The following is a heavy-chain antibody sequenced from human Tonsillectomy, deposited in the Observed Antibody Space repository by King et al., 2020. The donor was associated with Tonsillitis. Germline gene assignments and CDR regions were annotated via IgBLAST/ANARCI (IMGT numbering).Heavy chain of an antibody. CDR1: GFTFSNYW. Sequence: VQLVESGGGSAQPGGSLRLSCAASGFTFSNYWRHWARQAPGKGLEWVSRINPDGSYTNYVDSVKGRFPISRDNAKNTLYMQMNSLRAEDTALYYCVGEGFGELWGQGTLVTVSS. D-gene: IGHD3-10*01. J-gene: IGHJ4*02. CDR2: INPDGSYT. CDR3: VGEGFGEL. V-gene: IGHV3-74*01.